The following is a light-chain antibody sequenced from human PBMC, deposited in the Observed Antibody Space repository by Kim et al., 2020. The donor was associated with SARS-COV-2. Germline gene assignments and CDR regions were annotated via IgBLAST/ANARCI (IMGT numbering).Light chain of an antibody. CDR3: QQYNSYPYT. J-gene: IGKJ2*01. Sequence: SASVGDRVTITCRASQSIDFWLAWYQQKPGKAPKLLIYKTFALQSGVPSRFSGSGSGTEFTLTISSLQPDDFSTYYCQQYNSYPYTFGQGTNLEI. V-gene: IGKV1-5*03. CDR2: KTF. CDR1: QSIDFW.